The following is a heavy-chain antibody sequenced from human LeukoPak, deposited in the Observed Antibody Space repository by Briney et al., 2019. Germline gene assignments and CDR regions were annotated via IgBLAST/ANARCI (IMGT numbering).Heavy chain of an antibody. J-gene: IGHJ6*03. CDR1: GFTFSTYG. CDR2: IKSKTDGGTT. CDR3: TTDIYGSGRVDYYYYMDV. D-gene: IGHD3-10*01. Sequence: GGSLRLSCAASGFTFSTYGMNWVRQAPGKGLEWVGRIKSKTDGGTTDYAAPVKGRFTISRDDSKNTLYLQMNSLKTEDTAVYYCTTDIYGSGRVDYYYYMDVWGKGTTVTVSS. V-gene: IGHV3-15*01.